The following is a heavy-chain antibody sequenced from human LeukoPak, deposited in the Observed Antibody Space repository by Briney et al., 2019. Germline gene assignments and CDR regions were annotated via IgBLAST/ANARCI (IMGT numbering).Heavy chain of an antibody. CDR2: ISSSSGYI. Sequence: GGSLRLSCAASGFTFSSYSMNWVRQAPGKGLEWVSSISSSSGYIYYADSVKGRFTISRDNAKNSLYLQMNSLRAEDTAVYYCARAGDVDTAMVFQYFDYWGQGTLVTVSS. CDR3: ARAGDVDTAMVFQYFDY. D-gene: IGHD5-18*01. CDR1: GFTFSSYS. J-gene: IGHJ4*02. V-gene: IGHV3-21*01.